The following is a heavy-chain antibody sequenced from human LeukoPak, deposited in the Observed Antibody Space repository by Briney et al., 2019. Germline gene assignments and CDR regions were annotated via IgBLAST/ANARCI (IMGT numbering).Heavy chain of an antibody. D-gene: IGHD6-19*01. CDR1: GYTFTGYY. CDR3: ARWPKAKEDSSELRFDY. CDR2: INPNSGGT. V-gene: IGHV1-2*02. Sequence: GASVKVSCKASGYTFTGYYMHWVRQAPGQGLEWMGWINPNSGGTNYAQKFQGRVTMTRDTSISTAYMELSRLRPDDTAVYYCARWPKAKEDSSELRFDYWGQGTLATVSS. J-gene: IGHJ4*02.